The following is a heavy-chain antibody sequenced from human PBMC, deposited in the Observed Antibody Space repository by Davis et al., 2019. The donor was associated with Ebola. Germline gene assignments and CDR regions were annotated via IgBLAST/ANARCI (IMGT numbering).Heavy chain of an antibody. J-gene: IGHJ4*02. CDR3: ARGRPFF. Sequence: PSETLSLTCAVYGGSFSGFYWSWIRQPPGKGLEWIGEINYYGSTNYNPSLKSRVTISVDTSKNQFSLKLNSVTAADTAVYYCARGRPFFWGQGTLVTVSS. CDR2: INYYGST. D-gene: IGHD2/OR15-2a*01. CDR1: GGSFSGFY. V-gene: IGHV4-34*01.